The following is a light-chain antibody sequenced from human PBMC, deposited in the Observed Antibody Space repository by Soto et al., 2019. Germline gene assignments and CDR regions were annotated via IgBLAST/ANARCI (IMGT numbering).Light chain of an antibody. V-gene: IGLV2-14*01. CDR2: DVT. J-gene: IGLJ2*01. CDR1: SSDIGYYKY. CDR3: NSYTNNNTLVL. Sequence: QSALTQPASVSGSPGQSITISCTGSSSDIGYYKYVSWYQQHPGKAPKLIIYDVTNRPSGVSNRFSGSKSGNTASLTISGLQAQDEADYYCNSYTNNNTLVLFGGGTKLTVL.